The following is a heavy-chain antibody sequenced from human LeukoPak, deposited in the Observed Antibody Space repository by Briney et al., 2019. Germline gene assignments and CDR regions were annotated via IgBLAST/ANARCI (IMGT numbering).Heavy chain of an antibody. J-gene: IGHJ4*02. CDR2: ISYDGSNK. CDR3: AKSRTREGNFFDY. CDR1: GFTFSSYG. D-gene: IGHD2-2*01. V-gene: IGHV3-30*18. Sequence: PGGSLRLSCAASGFTFSSYGMHWVRQAPGKGLEWVAVISYDGSNKYYADSVKGRFTISRDNSKNTLYLQMNSLRAEDTAVYYCAKSRTREGNFFDYWGQGTLVTVSS.